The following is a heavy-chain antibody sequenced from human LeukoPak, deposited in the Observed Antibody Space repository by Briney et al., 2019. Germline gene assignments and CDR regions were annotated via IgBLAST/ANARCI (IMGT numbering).Heavy chain of an antibody. V-gene: IGHV4-59*01. CDR2: IFYSGST. CDR1: GGSISGYY. CDR3: ARGPVAGTGWFDP. J-gene: IGHJ5*02. Sequence: SETLSLTCTVSGGSISGYYWSWIRQPPGKRLEWIGHIFYSGSTNYNPSLKSRVTISVDTSKNQFSLKLTSLTAADTAVYYCARGPVAGTGWFDPWGQGTLVTVSS. D-gene: IGHD6-19*01.